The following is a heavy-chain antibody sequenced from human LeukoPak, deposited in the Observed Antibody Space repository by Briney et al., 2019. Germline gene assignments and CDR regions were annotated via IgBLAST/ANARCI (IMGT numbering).Heavy chain of an antibody. CDR2: IYYSGST. CDR1: GGSISSDY. V-gene: IGHV4-59*01. J-gene: IGHJ3*02. Sequence: SETLSLTCNVSGGSISSDYRTWIRQPPGKGLEWIGNIYYSGSTNYNPSLKSRVTISVDTSKNQFSLKLNSVTAADTAVYYCARRRDYYDSRGYYAFDIWGHGTMVTVSS. D-gene: IGHD3-22*01. CDR3: ARRRDYYDSRGYYAFDI.